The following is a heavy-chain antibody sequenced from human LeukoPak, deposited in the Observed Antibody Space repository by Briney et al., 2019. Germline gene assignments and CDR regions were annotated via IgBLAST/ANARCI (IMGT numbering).Heavy chain of an antibody. J-gene: IGHJ4*02. D-gene: IGHD1-26*01. CDR2: IYYRGST. CDR1: GGSISSSSYY. V-gene: IGHV4-39*01. CDR3: AIPRVGAQRIWEY. Sequence: SETLSLTCTVSGGSISSSSYYWGWIRQPPGKGLEWIGSIYYRGSTYYNPPLKSRVTISVDTSKNQFSLKLSSVTAADTAVYYCAIPRVGAQRIWEYWGQGTLVTVSS.